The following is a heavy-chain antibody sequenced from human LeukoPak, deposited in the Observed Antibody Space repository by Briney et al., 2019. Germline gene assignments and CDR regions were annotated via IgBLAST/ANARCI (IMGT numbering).Heavy chain of an antibody. CDR1: RFTLSSYW. CDR2: LNSDGSDT. D-gene: IGHD2-15*01. J-gene: IGHJ4*02. Sequence: GRSLRLSCAASRFTLSSYWMHWARQAPGKGLVWVSRLNSDGSDTTYADSVKGRFTMSRDNAKNTLYLQMNSLRAEDTAVYYCARAAMVVAATFLDYWGQGTLVTVSS. V-gene: IGHV3-74*01. CDR3: ARAAMVVAATFLDY.